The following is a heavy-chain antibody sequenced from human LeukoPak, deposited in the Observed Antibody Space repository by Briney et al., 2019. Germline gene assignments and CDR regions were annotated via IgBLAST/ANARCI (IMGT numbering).Heavy chain of an antibody. Sequence: GTSLRLSCADSGFTLSIYGLHWVRPAPGKGLEWVAVISYDGNNKFYADSVKGRFTVSRDNSNNTLYLQMSSLRLDDTAIYYCARGLNRYFTTVTPLGDYWGQGILVTVSS. D-gene: IGHD4-17*01. CDR1: GFTLSIYG. V-gene: IGHV3-30*03. J-gene: IGHJ4*02. CDR2: ISYDGNNK. CDR3: ARGLNRYFTTVTPLGDY.